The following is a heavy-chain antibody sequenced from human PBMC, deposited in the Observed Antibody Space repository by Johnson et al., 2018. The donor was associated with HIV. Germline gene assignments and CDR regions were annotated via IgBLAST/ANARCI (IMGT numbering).Heavy chain of an antibody. CDR2: IDTAGNT. V-gene: IGHV3-13*01. J-gene: IGHJ3*02. D-gene: IGHD1-26*01. CDR1: GFTFSNYD. Sequence: VHLVESGGGLVQPGGSLRLSCAASGFTFSNYDMHWVRQITGKRLEWVSGIDTAGNTFYAGSVKGRFTISRENAKNSLYLQVHSLRAGDTALYYCARGSYDGDSFDIWGQGTVVTVSS. CDR3: ARGSYDGDSFDI.